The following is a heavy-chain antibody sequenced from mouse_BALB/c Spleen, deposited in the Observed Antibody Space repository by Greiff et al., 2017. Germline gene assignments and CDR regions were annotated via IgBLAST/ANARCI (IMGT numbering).Heavy chain of an antibody. D-gene: IGHD2-4*01. V-gene: IGHV2-2*02. J-gene: IGHJ4*01. CDR2: IWSGGST. Sequence: QVQLQQSGPGLVQPSQSLSITYTVSGFSLTSYGVHWVRQSPGKGLEWLGVIWSGGSTDYNAAFISRLSISKDNSKSQVFFKMNNLQANDTAIYYCARKDYDYAMDYWGQGTSVTVSS. CDR3: ARKDYDYAMDY. CDR1: GFSLTSYG.